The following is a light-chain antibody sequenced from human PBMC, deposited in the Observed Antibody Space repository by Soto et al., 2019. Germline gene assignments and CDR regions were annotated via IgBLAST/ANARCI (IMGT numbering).Light chain of an antibody. V-gene: IGLV1-44*01. CDR2: DND. CDR3: KSYAGSNTYV. Sequence: QSVLTQPPSASGTPGQTVTISCSGSSSNIGSNTVNWYQQLPGTAPKLLIYDNDQRPSGVPDRFSGSKSGTSASLAISGLQAADEADYFCKSYAGSNTYVFGSGTKVTVL. J-gene: IGLJ1*01. CDR1: SSNIGSNT.